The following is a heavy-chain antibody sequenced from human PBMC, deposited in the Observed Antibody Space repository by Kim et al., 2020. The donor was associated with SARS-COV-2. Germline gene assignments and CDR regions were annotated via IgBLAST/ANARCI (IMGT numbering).Heavy chain of an antibody. J-gene: IGHJ4*02. CDR3: ASAGYCSGGSFWGFDY. CDR2: ITAYNGNT. CDR1: GYTFTSYG. Sequence: ASVKVSCKASGYTFTSYGISWVRQAPGQGLEWMGWITAYNGNTNYSQKLQGRVTMTTDTSTSTAYMELRSLRSDDTAVYYCASAGYCSGGSFWGFDYWGQGTMVTFSS. V-gene: IGHV1-18*01. D-gene: IGHD2-15*01.